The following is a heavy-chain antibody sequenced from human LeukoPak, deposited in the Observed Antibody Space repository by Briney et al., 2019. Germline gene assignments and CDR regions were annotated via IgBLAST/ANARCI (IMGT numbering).Heavy chain of an antibody. Sequence: SETLSLTCTVSGDSISSSNYYWGWIRQPPGKGLEWIGSIYYSGRTYYNPSLKSRVTISVDTSKNQFSLKLSSVTAADTAVYYCARDPSSGSYNLWGQGTLVTVSS. J-gene: IGHJ5*02. D-gene: IGHD1-26*01. V-gene: IGHV4-39*02. CDR1: GDSISSSNYY. CDR2: IYYSGRT. CDR3: ARDPSSGSYNL.